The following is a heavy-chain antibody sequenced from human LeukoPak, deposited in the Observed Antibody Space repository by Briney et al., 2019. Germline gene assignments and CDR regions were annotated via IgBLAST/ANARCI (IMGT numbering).Heavy chain of an antibody. J-gene: IGHJ4*02. V-gene: IGHV3-30*04. CDR1: GFTFSSYA. CDR2: ISYDGSNK. Sequence: GRSLRLSCAASGFTFSSYAMHWVRQAPGKGLEWVAVISYDGSNKYYADSVKGRFTISRDNSKNMLYLQLDSMRTEDATIYYCARDTNYYFAGSYLGYWGQGTLVTASS. D-gene: IGHD3-10*01. CDR3: ARDTNYYFAGSYLGY.